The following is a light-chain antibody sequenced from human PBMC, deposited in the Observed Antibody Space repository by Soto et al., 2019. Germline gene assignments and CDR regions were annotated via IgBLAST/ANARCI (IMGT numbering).Light chain of an antibody. J-gene: IGLJ2*01. Sequence: QSVLTQPPSASGTPGQRVTISCSGSSSNIGSNTVHWYQQLTGTAPKLLIYSNNQRPSGVPDRFSGSKSGTSASLAISGLQSEDEADYYCAAWDDSLNGPVFGGGTKLTV. CDR1: SSNIGSNT. CDR2: SNN. V-gene: IGLV1-44*01. CDR3: AAWDDSLNGPV.